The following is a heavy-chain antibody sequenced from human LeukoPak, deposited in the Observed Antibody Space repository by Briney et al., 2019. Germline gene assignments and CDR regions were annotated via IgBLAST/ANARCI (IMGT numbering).Heavy chain of an antibody. D-gene: IGHD3-16*02. Sequence: SETLSLTCTVSGGSISSSSYYWGWIRQPPGKGLEWIGSIYYSGSTYYNPSLKSRVTISVDTSKNQFSLKLSSVTAADTAVYYCARVGENYDYVWGSYQAFDIWGQGTMVTVSS. CDR2: IYYSGST. V-gene: IGHV4-39*07. CDR1: GGSISSSSYY. J-gene: IGHJ3*02. CDR3: ARVGENYDYVWGSYQAFDI.